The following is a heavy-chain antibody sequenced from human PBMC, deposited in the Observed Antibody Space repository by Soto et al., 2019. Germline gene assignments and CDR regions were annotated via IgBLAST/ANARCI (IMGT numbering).Heavy chain of an antibody. CDR1: GYTLTELS. CDR2: FDPEDGET. V-gene: IGHV1-24*01. Sequence: ASVKVSCKVSGYTLTELSMHWVRQAPGKGLEWMGGFDPEDGETTYAQKFQGRVTMTEDTSTDTAYMELSSLRSEDTAVYYCAIKYYYDSSGYYYEDYWGQGTLVTVSS. D-gene: IGHD3-22*01. CDR3: AIKYYYDSSGYYYEDY. J-gene: IGHJ4*02.